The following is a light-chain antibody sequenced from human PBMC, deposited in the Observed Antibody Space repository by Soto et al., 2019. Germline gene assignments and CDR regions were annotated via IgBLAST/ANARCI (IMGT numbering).Light chain of an antibody. J-gene: IGKJ5*01. CDR1: QSVSSN. V-gene: IGKV3-15*01. Sequence: DIVSTQSPGERSVSPWERATLSCLSSQSVSSNLAWYQQKPGQAPRLLIYGASTRATGIPARFSGSGSGTEFTLTISRLQSEDLAVYDGQQYTNWPRITGGQGTRREIK. CDR3: QQYTNWPRIT. CDR2: GAS.